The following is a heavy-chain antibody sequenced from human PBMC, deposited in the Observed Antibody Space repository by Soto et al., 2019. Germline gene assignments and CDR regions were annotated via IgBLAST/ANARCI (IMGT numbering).Heavy chain of an antibody. Sequence: ASVKVSCKASGYTFTSYAMHWVRQAPGQRLEWMGWINAGNGNTKYSQKFQGRVTITRDTSASTAYMELSSLRSEDTAVYYCARGRSGVVPGNYYYYGMDVWGQGTTVTVSS. J-gene: IGHJ6*02. V-gene: IGHV1-3*01. CDR2: INAGNGNT. CDR3: ARGRSGVVPGNYYYYGMDV. D-gene: IGHD2-15*01. CDR1: GYTFTSYA.